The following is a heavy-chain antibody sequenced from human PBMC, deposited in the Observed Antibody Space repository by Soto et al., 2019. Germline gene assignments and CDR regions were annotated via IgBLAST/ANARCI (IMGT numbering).Heavy chain of an antibody. V-gene: IGHV1-18*01. J-gene: IGHJ4*02. D-gene: IGHD4-17*01. Sequence: QVQLVQSGGEVKQPGASVKVSCKTSGYTFTRYGISWVRQAPGQGLEWMGWISGYNGDTKYVQKFQGRVTLTTDTSTNTAYMAVRSLRSDDTAVYYCARDWVGDLAYWGQGTLVTVSS. CDR3: ARDWVGDLAY. CDR2: ISGYNGDT. CDR1: GYTFTRYG.